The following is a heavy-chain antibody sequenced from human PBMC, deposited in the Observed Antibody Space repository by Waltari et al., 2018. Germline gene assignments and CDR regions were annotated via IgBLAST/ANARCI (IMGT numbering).Heavy chain of an antibody. J-gene: IGHJ5*02. D-gene: IGHD3-22*01. CDR1: GGSISSSSYY. V-gene: IGHV4-39*01. CDR3: ARHLTPITMIVVVNWFDP. CDR2: IYYSGST. Sequence: QLQLQESGPGLVKPSETLSLTCPVSGGSISSSSYYWGWIRHPPGKGLEWIGSIYYSGSTYYNPSLKSRVTISVDTSKNQFSLKLSSVTAADTAVYYCARHLTPITMIVVVNWFDPWGQGTLVTVSS.